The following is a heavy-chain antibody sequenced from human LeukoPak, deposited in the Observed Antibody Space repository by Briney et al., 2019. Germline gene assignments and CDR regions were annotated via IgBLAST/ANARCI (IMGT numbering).Heavy chain of an antibody. Sequence: PGGSLRLSCVASGFTFSSYWMSWVRQAPGKGLEWVANIKQDGSEKYYVDSVKGRFTISRDNAYNSLYLQMNSLRAEDTAVYYCAKDLVRRTWFDPWGQGTLVTVSS. CDR1: GFTFSSYW. V-gene: IGHV3-7*03. D-gene: IGHD3-16*01. J-gene: IGHJ5*02. CDR2: IKQDGSEK. CDR3: AKDLVRRTWFDP.